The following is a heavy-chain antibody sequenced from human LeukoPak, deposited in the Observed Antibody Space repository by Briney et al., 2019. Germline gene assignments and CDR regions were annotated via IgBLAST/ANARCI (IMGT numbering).Heavy chain of an antibody. D-gene: IGHD5-12*01. Sequence: AASVKVSCKASGYTITNYDISWVRMATGQGLEWMGWMNPNSGNTGYAEKFQGRVAMTRDTSINTAYMELSSVRSDDTAVYYCARNSGLADCWGQGTLVTVSS. V-gene: IGHV1-8*01. CDR1: GYTITNYD. CDR3: ARNSGLADC. J-gene: IGHJ4*02. CDR2: MNPNSGNT.